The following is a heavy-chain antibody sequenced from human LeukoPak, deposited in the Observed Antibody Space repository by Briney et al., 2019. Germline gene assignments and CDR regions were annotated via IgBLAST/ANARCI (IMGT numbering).Heavy chain of an antibody. CDR3: AKYYGSGSGSMNFDY. CDR2: ISGSGGST. D-gene: IGHD3-10*01. Sequence: GGSLRLSCAASGFTFSSYAMSWVRQAPGKGLEWVSAISGSGGSTYYADSVKGRFTISRDNSKNTLYLQMNSLRAEDTAVYYCAKYYGSGSGSMNFDYWGQGTLVTVPS. V-gene: IGHV3-23*01. J-gene: IGHJ4*02. CDR1: GFTFSSYA.